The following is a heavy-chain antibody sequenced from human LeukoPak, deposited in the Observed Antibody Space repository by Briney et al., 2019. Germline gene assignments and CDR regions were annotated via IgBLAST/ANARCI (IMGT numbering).Heavy chain of an antibody. CDR1: GYTFTGYY. V-gene: IGHV1-2*02. CDR3: ARDYGGYSGYYFDY. D-gene: IGHD5-12*01. Sequence: ASVKVSCKASGYTFTGYYMHWVRQAPGQGLEWMGWINPNSGGTNYAQKFQGRVTMTRDTSISTAYMELSRLRSDDTAVYYCARDYGGYSGYYFDYWGQGTLVTVSS. CDR2: INPNSGGT. J-gene: IGHJ4*02.